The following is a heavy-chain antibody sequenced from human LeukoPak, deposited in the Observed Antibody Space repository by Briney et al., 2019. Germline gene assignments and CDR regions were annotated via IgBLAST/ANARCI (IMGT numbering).Heavy chain of an antibody. V-gene: IGHV4-30-2*01. CDR3: ATRETDYYSDY. CDR1: GGSISSGGYF. J-gene: IGHJ4*02. Sequence: ASETLSLTCTVSGGSISSGGYFWSWIRQPPGKGLEWIGYIYHTGSTYYNPSLKSRVTISVDKSKNQFSLKLSSVTAADTAVYYCATRETDYYSDYWGQGTLVTVSS. CDR2: IYHTGST. D-gene: IGHD1-14*01.